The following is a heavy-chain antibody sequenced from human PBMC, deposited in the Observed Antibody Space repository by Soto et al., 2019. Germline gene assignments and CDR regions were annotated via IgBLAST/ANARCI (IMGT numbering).Heavy chain of an antibody. CDR1: GYTFTSYG. V-gene: IGHV1-18*01. J-gene: IGHJ5*02. CDR3: ARDWNDFWSGYYLGWFDP. Sequence: EASVKVSCKASGYTFTSYGISWVRQAPGQGLEWMGWISAYNGNTNYAQKLQGRVTMTTDTSTSTAYMELRSLRSDDTAVYYCARDWNDFWSGYYLGWFDPWGQGTLVTVSS. D-gene: IGHD3-3*01. CDR2: ISAYNGNT.